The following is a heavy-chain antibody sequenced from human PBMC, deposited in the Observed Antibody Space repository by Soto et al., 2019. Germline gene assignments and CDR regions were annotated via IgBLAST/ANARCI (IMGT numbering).Heavy chain of an antibody. CDR1: GFTFSSYE. Sequence: GSLILSCAASGFTFSSYEMNWVRQAPGKGLEWVAYISSGGDTIHYADSVRGRFTVSRDNARNSLSLQMNTLRVEDTAIYYCARDRAAGGYWGQGTLVTVSS. V-gene: IGHV3-48*03. CDR3: ARDRAAGGY. CDR2: ISSGGDTI. J-gene: IGHJ4*02. D-gene: IGHD6-13*01.